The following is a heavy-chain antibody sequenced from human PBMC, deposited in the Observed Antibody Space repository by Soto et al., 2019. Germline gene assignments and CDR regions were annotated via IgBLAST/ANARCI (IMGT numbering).Heavy chain of an antibody. CDR2: ISAYNGNT. Sequence: QVQLVQSGPEVKKPGASVKVSCKASAYTFTSYGITWVRQAPGQGLDWMGWISAYNGNTNYAQKFQGRVTMATDTSTSTAYMELRSLTSDDTAVYYCAGAYGSGGYRFDPWGQGTLVTVSS. CDR3: AGAYGSGGYRFDP. D-gene: IGHD3-10*01. V-gene: IGHV1-18*01. CDR1: AYTFTSYG. J-gene: IGHJ5*02.